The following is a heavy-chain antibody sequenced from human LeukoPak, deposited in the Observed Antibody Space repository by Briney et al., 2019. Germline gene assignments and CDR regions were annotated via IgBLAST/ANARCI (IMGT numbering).Heavy chain of an antibody. V-gene: IGHV1-2*02. CDR1: GYTFTSYD. Sequence: GASVKVSCKASGYTFTSYDINWVRQATGQGLEWMGWMNPNSGGTNYAQKFQGRVTMTRDTSISTAYMELSRLRSDDTAVYYCARDIVEVRGVITYNWFDPWGQGTLVTVSS. CDR3: ARDIVEVRGVITYNWFDP. CDR2: MNPNSGGT. J-gene: IGHJ5*02. D-gene: IGHD3-10*01.